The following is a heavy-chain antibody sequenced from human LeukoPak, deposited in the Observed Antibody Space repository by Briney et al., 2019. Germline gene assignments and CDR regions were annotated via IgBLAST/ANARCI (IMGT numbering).Heavy chain of an antibody. CDR1: GFTFSSYA. V-gene: IGHV3-23*01. Sequence: PGGSLRLPCAASGFTFSSYAMSWVRQAPGKGLEWVSGIGDSGRATYYADSVRGRFTISRDNSNNTLYLQMNSLRAEDTAVYYCAKGRVTYYYYYMDVWGKGTTVTVS. J-gene: IGHJ6*03. CDR3: AKGRVTYYYYYMDV. CDR2: IGDSGRAT.